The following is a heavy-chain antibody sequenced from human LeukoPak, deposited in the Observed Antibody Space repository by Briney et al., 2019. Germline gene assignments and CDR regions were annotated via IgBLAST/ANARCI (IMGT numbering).Heavy chain of an antibody. Sequence: SETLSLTCTVSGGSISSYHWSWIRQPPGKGLEWIGYIYYSGSTNYNPSLKSRVTISVDTSKNQFSLKLSSVTAADTAVYYCARDTILWFGESNYYYYGMDVWGQGTTVTVSS. CDR1: GGSISSYH. J-gene: IGHJ6*02. V-gene: IGHV4-59*01. D-gene: IGHD3-10*01. CDR2: IYYSGST. CDR3: ARDTILWFGESNYYYYGMDV.